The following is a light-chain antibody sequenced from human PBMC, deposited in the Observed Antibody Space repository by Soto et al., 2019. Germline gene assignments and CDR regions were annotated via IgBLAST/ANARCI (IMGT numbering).Light chain of an antibody. CDR2: DVS. V-gene: IGLV2-14*01. J-gene: IGLJ1*01. Sequence: QSALTQPASVSGSPGQSITISCTGTSSDVGGYNYVSWYQQHPGKAPKLMIYDVSNRPSGVSNRFSGSKSGNTASLTISGLQAEDEADYYCSSYTSSHYVFGTETKVTVL. CDR3: SSYTSSHYV. CDR1: SSDVGGYNY.